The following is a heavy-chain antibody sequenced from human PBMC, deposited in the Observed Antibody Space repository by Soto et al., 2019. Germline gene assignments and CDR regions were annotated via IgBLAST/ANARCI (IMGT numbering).Heavy chain of an antibody. V-gene: IGHV3-7*03. Sequence: GSLRLSCAASGFTFSSYWMSWVRQAPGKGLEWVANINQDGSEKNYVDSVKGRFTISRDNAKKSLYVQMNSLRVDDTAVYYCARDRGYSTFDYWGQGTLVTVSS. CDR3: ARDRGYSTFDY. CDR2: INQDGSEK. D-gene: IGHD3-10*01. CDR1: GFTFSSYW. J-gene: IGHJ4*02.